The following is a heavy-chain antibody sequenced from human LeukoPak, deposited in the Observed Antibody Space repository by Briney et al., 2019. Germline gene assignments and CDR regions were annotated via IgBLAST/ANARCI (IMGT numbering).Heavy chain of an antibody. CDR1: GGSISSGSYY. CDR2: MYYSGTT. CDR3: ARHPPRDGSAFDY. J-gene: IGHJ4*02. V-gene: IGHV4-39*01. Sequence: SETLSLTCTVSGGSISSGSYYWGWIRQPPGKGLEWIARMYYSGTTFYSPSLKSRVTISVDTSKNQLSLKLGSVTAADTAVYYCARHPPRDGSAFDYWGQGTLVTVSS.